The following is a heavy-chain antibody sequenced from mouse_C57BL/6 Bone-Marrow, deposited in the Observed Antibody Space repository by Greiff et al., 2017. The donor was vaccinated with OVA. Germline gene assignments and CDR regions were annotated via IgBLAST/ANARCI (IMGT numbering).Heavy chain of an antibody. CDR1: GFSLTSYG. Sequence: VQLQQSGPGLVQPSQSLSITCTVSGFSLTSYGVHWVRQSPGKGLEWLGVIWRGGSTDYNAAFMSRLSITKDNSKSQVFFKMNSLQADDTAIYYCAKLDIYYGNYDAMDYWGQGTSVTVPS. V-gene: IGHV2-5*01. CDR3: AKLDIYYGNYDAMDY. D-gene: IGHD2-1*01. CDR2: IWRGGST. J-gene: IGHJ4*01.